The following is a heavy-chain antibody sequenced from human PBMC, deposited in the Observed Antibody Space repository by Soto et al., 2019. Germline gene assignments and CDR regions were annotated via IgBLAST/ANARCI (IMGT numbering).Heavy chain of an antibody. V-gene: IGHV3-48*02. CDR2: IRATGVT. D-gene: IGHD4-17*01. Sequence: EVQLVESGGDLVQPGGSLRLSCAASGITFSSHDMNWVSQAPGKGLEWVASIRATGVTYYADSVKGRFIISRDNDTDSLFLQMDSQRDYDTGVYYCLDGDYTWGQGTLVTVS. J-gene: IGHJ1*01. CDR3: LDGDYT. CDR1: GITFSSHD.